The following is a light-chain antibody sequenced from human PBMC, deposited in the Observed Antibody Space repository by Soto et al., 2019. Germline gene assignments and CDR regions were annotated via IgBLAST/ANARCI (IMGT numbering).Light chain of an antibody. CDR1: QSISNS. J-gene: IGKJ5*01. V-gene: IGKV1-5*01. Sequence: DIQMTQFPSTLSASVGDRVTITCRASQSISNSLAWYQQKPGRAPKLLIYDASSLESGVPSRFSGSGSGTEFTLSVSSLQPEDFAVYYCQQYNTWPPITFGQGTRLEI. CDR2: DAS. CDR3: QQYNTWPPIT.